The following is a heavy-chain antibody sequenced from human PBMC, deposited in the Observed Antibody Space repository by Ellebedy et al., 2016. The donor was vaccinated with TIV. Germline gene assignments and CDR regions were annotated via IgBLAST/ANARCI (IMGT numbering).Heavy chain of an antibody. D-gene: IGHD6-19*01. J-gene: IGHJ6*02. CDR2: IILMFGTA. Sequence: ASVKVSCKASGGTVSYYAITWVRQAPGQGLEWMGGIILMFGTANYAQKFQGRVTITADESTSTAYMELSSLRSEDTAVYYCARVPLSEQWLSRGGMDVWGQGTTVTVSS. V-gene: IGHV1-69*13. CDR1: GGTVSYYA. CDR3: ARVPLSEQWLSRGGMDV.